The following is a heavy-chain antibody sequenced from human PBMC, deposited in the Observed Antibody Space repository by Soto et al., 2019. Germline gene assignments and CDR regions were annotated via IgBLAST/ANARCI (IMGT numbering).Heavy chain of an antibody. CDR1: GYTLTELS. D-gene: IGHD2-15*01. V-gene: IGHV1-24*01. CDR2: FDPEDGET. J-gene: IGHJ6*02. Sequence: ASVKVSCKVSGYTLTELSMHWVRQAPGKGLEWMGGFDPEDGETIYAQKFQGRVTMTEDTSTDTAYMELSSLRSEDTAVYYCATVVVAAKRLYYYYGMDVWGQGTTVTVSS. CDR3: ATVVVAAKRLYYYYGMDV.